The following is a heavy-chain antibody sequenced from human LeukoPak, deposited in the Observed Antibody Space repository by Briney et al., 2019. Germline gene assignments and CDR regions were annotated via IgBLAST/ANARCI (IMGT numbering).Heavy chain of an antibody. D-gene: IGHD2-21*02. J-gene: IGHJ4*01. CDR1: GFTLSNYW. CDR3: ARFVVVTAGDY. V-gene: IGHV3-74*01. Sequence: PGGSLRLSCSASGFTLSNYWMHWVRQAPGKGPVWVARLHSNGAFTTYADSVKGRFTISRDTAKNTLYFQMNSLRVEDTAVYYCARFVVVTAGDYWGQGTLVTVSS. CDR2: LHSNGAFT.